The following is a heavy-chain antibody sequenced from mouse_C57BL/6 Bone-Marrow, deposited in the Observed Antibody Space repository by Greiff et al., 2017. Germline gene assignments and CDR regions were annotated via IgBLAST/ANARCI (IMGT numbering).Heavy chain of an antibody. CDR3: ARLVLLAWFAY. J-gene: IGHJ3*01. Sequence: VHVKQSGPVLVKPGASVKMSCKASGYTFTDYYMNWVKQSHGKSLEWIGVINPYNGGTSYNQKFKGKATLTVDKSSSTAYMELNSLTSEDSAVYYCARLVLLAWFAYWGQGTLVTVSA. CDR2: INPYNGGT. V-gene: IGHV1-19*01. D-gene: IGHD2-1*01. CDR1: GYTFTDYY.